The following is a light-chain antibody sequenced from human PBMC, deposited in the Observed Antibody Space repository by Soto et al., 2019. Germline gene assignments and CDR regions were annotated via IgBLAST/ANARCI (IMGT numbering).Light chain of an antibody. CDR2: GTS. Sequence: EIVMTQSPATLSVSPGERATLSCRASQSVYSNLAWYQQKPGQAPRLLIYGTSTRATGIPARFSGSGSGTEFSLTISSLQSEDFAFYYCQQYNNWPLTGGGGTKVESK. CDR1: QSVYSN. V-gene: IGKV3-15*01. CDR3: QQYNNWPLT. J-gene: IGKJ4*01.